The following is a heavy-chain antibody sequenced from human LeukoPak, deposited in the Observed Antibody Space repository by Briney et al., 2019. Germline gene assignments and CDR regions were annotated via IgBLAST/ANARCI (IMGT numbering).Heavy chain of an antibody. V-gene: IGHV4-34*01. CDR1: GGSFSGYY. J-gene: IGHJ4*02. D-gene: IGHD2-2*01. CDR2: INHSGST. CDR3: ARDSSTSL. Sequence: SETLSLTCAVYGGSFSGYYWSWIRQPPGKGLEWIGEINHSGSTNYNPSLKSRVTMSIDTSKNQFSLKLSSVTAADTAVYYCARDSSTSLWGQGTLVTVSS.